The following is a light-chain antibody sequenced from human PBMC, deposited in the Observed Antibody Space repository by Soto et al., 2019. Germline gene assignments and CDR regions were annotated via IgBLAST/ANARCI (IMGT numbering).Light chain of an antibody. J-gene: IGLJ2*01. V-gene: IGLV2-14*03. CDR2: DVT. Sequence: QSALSQPPSASGSPGQSVTISCTGTNSDIGAFTYVSWYQQHPGRAPRLIIYDVTKRPSGVPDRFSGSKSGNTASLTISGLQAEDEADYYCSSYTSSSTLVFGGGTKVTVL. CDR3: SSYTSSSTLV. CDR1: NSDIGAFTY.